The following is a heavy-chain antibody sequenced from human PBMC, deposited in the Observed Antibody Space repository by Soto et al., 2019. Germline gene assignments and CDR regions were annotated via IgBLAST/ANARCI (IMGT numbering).Heavy chain of an antibody. D-gene: IGHD2-15*01. J-gene: IGHJ6*02. CDR3: ARTDIVVVVAATHDYYYYGMDV. V-gene: IGHV1-69*01. CDR1: GGTFSSYA. CDR2: SIPIFGTA. Sequence: QVQLVQSGAEVKKPGSSVKVSCKASGGTFSSYAISWVRQAPGQGLEWMGGSIPIFGTANYAQKFQGRVTITADESTSTAYMELSSLRSEDTAVYYCARTDIVVVVAATHDYYYYGMDVWGQGTTVTVSS.